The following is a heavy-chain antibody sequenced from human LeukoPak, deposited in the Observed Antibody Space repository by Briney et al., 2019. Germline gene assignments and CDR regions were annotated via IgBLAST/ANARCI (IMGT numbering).Heavy chain of an antibody. CDR1: GGSISRGGYY. V-gene: IGHV4-30-2*01. Sequence: SQTLSLTCAVSGGSISRGGYYWSWIRQPPGKGLEWIGYIYHSGSTYYNPSLKSRVTISVDRSKNQFSLKLSSVTAADTAVYYCARGGRDFATSFDPWGQGTLVTVSS. CDR2: IYHSGST. CDR3: ARGGRDFATSFDP. J-gene: IGHJ5*02. D-gene: IGHD2-15*01.